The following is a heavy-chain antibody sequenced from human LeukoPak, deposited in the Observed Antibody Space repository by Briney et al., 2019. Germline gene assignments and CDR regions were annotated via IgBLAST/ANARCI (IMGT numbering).Heavy chain of an antibody. J-gene: IGHJ4*02. CDR2: VYYGGST. CDR1: GGSLTNYY. Sequence: SETLSLTCTVSGGSLTNYYWSWVPQPPGKGVEWIGYVYYGGSTKYNPSLEGRFTLSIDTSKSQFSLRVKSVTTADTAVYYCARGPNRYSSVLYYFDSWGQGTLVTVSS. V-gene: IGHV4-59*01. D-gene: IGHD6-19*01. CDR3: ARGPNRYSSVLYYFDS.